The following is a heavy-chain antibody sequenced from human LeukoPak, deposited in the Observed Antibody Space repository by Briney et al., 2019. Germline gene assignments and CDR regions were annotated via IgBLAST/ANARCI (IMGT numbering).Heavy chain of an antibody. CDR2: IIPIFGTA. D-gene: IGHD4-23*01. V-gene: IGHV1-69*13. CDR1: GGTFSSYA. Sequence: SVKVSCKASGGTFSSYAINWVRQAPGQGLEWMGGIIPIFGTANYAQKFQDRVTITADESTSTAYMELSSLRSEDTAVYYCARESGGGNHWFDPWGQGTLVTVSS. J-gene: IGHJ5*02. CDR3: ARESGGGNHWFDP.